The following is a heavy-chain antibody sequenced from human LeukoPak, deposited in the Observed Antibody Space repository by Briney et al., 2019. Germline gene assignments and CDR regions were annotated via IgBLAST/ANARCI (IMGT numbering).Heavy chain of an antibody. D-gene: IGHD6-19*01. CDR3: ARGPVAGFDY. CDR1: GGSFSGYY. Sequence: SETLSLTCAVYGGSFSGYYWSWIRQPPGKGLEWIGEINHSGRTNYNPSLKSRVTISVDTSKNQFSLKLSSVTAADTAVYYCARGPVAGFDYWGQGTLVTVSS. J-gene: IGHJ4*02. V-gene: IGHV4-34*01. CDR2: INHSGRT.